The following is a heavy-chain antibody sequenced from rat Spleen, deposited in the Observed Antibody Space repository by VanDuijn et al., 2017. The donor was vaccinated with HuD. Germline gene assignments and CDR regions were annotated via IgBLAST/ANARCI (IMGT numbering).Heavy chain of an antibody. V-gene: IGHV5-31*01. CDR3: ARPSPWAYVMDA. CDR2: ITNTGRNT. D-gene: IGHD1-7*01. Sequence: EVQLVESGGGLVQPGRSLKLSCVASGFTFNNYWMTWIRQAPGKGLEWVASITNTGRNTYYPDSVKGRFTISRDNAKTTLYLQMNSLRSEDTATYYCARPSPWAYVMDAWGQGTSVTVSS. J-gene: IGHJ4*01. CDR1: GFTFNNYW.